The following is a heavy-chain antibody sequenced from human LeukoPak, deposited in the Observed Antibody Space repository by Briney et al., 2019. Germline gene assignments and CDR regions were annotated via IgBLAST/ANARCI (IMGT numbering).Heavy chain of an antibody. CDR1: GFTFSSYG. D-gene: IGHD2-15*01. CDR2: ISYDGSNK. CDR3: AKDQNGGTGGY. J-gene: IGHJ4*02. Sequence: GRSLRLSCAASGFTFSSYGMHWVRQAPGKGPEWVAVISYDGSNKYYADSVKGRFTISRDNSKNTLYLQTNSLRAEDTAVYYCAKDQNGGTGGYWGQGTLVTVSS. V-gene: IGHV3-30*18.